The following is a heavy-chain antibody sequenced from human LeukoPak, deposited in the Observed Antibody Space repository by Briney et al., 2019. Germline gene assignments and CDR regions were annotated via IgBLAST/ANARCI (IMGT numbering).Heavy chain of an antibody. CDR1: GYSFTSYW. D-gene: IGHD3-10*01. CDR2: IYLGDSDT. J-gene: IGHJ4*02. V-gene: IGHV5-51*01. CDR3: ARLGGSGSYYNRPIDY. Sequence: GESLKISCKGSGYSFTSYWIGWVRQMPGKGLEWMGTIYLGDSDTIYSPSFQGQVTISADKSINTAYLQWSSLKASDTAMYYCARLGGSGSYYNRPIDYWGQGTLVTVSS.